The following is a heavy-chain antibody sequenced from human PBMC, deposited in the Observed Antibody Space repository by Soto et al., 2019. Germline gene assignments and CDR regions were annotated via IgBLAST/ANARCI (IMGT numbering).Heavy chain of an antibody. Sequence: ASVKVSCKASGYTFTSYYMHWVRQAPGQGLEWMGWISAYNGNTNYAQKLQGRVTMTTDTSTSTAYMELRSLRSDDTAVYYCARVAYYGSGSYYKNPPRWVSIDYWGQGTLVTVSS. J-gene: IGHJ4*02. V-gene: IGHV1-18*04. CDR1: GYTFTSYY. CDR3: ARVAYYGSGSYYKNPPRWVSIDY. D-gene: IGHD3-10*01. CDR2: ISAYNGNT.